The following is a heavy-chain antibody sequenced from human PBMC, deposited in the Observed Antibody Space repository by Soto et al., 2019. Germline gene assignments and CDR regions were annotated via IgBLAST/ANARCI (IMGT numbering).Heavy chain of an antibody. Sequence: GGSLRLSCAASGFTFSRDGMSWVRQAPGKGLEWVSLITDNGGSTYYADSVKGRFTISRDNTKNTLFLQMNSLRAEDTAVCYCAKERATTTAFDYWGQGALVTVS. J-gene: IGHJ4*02. CDR1: GFTFSRDG. D-gene: IGHD4-17*01. V-gene: IGHV3-23*01. CDR2: ITDNGGST. CDR3: AKERATTTAFDY.